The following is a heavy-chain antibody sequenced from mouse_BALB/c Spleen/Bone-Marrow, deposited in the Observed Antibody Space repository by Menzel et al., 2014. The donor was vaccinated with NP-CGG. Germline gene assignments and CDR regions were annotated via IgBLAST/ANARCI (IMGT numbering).Heavy chain of an antibody. J-gene: IGHJ3*01. CDR3: ARGYDYSSWFAY. CDR2: VNVNGDRT. CDR1: GFTFSNYG. D-gene: IGHD2-4*01. Sequence: EVKLVESGGGLVQPGGSLKPSCAASGFTFSNYGMSWVRQTPDKRLEMIATVNVNGDRTYHPDSVKGRFTISRDNAKNTLSLQMSSLKSEDTAMYYCARGYDYSSWFAYWGQGTLVTVSA. V-gene: IGHV5-6-3*01.